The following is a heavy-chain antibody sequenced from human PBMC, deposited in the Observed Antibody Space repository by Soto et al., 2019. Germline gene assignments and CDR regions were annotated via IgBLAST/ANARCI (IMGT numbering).Heavy chain of an antibody. D-gene: IGHD5-12*01. CDR2: MNPNSGNT. CDR3: ARAAIGNSGYDYDH. J-gene: IGHJ5*02. CDR1: GYTFTSYD. V-gene: IGHV1-8*01. Sequence: ASVKVSCKASGYTFTSYDINWVRQATGQGLEWMGWMNPNSGNTGYAQKFQGSVTMTRDTSISTLYMELSRLRSDDTAVYYCARAAIGNSGYDYDHWGQGTLVTVSS.